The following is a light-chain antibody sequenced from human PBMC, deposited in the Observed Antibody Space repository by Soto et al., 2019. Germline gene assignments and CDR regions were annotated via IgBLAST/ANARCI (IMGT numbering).Light chain of an antibody. CDR1: SSNIGAGYD. Sequence: QSVLTQPPSVSEAPGQRVTISCTGSSSNIGAGYDVHWYHQLPGTAPKLLIYGNSNRPSGVPDRFSGSKSGTSASLAITGLQAEDEADYYCQSYDSSLSGYVFGTGTNSPS. CDR2: GNS. J-gene: IGLJ1*01. V-gene: IGLV1-40*01. CDR3: QSYDSSLSGYV.